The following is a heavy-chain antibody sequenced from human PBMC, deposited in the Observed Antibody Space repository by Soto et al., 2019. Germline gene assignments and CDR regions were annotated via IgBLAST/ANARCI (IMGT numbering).Heavy chain of an antibody. V-gene: IGHV3-30-3*01. CDR3: ARELIPAAGTDY. D-gene: IGHD6-13*01. CDR1: GFTFSSYA. Sequence: PGGSLRLSCAASGFTFSSYAMHWVRQAPGKGLEWVAVISYDGSNKYYADSVKGRFTISRDNSKNTLYLKMNSLRAEDTAVYYCARELIPAAGTDYWGQGTLVTVSS. J-gene: IGHJ4*02. CDR2: ISYDGSNK.